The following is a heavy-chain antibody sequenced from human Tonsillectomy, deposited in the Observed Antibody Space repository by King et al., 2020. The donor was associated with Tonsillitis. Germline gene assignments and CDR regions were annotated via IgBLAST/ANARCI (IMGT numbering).Heavy chain of an antibody. V-gene: IGHV4-59*01. D-gene: IGHD6-19*01. CDR3: ARQGITVACGGADFDY. CDR1: GDSITNYY. CDR2: IYHSGRT. J-gene: IGHJ4*02. Sequence: VQLQESGPGLVKPSETLSLTCTVSGDSITNYYWSWIRQPPGKGLEWIGYIYHSGRTNYNPSLKSRVTISVDTSKNQFSLKLTSVTAADTAVYYCARQGITVACGGADFDYWGQGTLVTVST.